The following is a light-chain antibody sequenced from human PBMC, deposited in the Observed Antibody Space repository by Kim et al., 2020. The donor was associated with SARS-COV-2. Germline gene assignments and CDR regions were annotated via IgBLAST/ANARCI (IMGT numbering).Light chain of an antibody. V-gene: IGKV3-20*01. CDR3: QQYGTSPRT. Sequence: EIVLTQSPGTLSLSPGERATLSCRASQSVRSSYLAWYQQKPGQAPRLLIYGASSRAIGIPDRFSGSGSETDFTLTISRLEPEDFAVYYCQQYGTSPRTFGLGTKVEIK. CDR2: GAS. CDR1: QSVRSSY. J-gene: IGKJ1*01.